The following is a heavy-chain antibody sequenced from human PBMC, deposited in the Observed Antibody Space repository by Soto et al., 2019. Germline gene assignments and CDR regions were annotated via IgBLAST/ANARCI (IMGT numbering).Heavy chain of an antibody. CDR1: GSPLSSGPYY. J-gene: IGHJ4*02. V-gene: IGHV4-31*03. D-gene: IGHD3-3*01. CDR2: IYYSGST. CDR3: ARGSKYDFWSGYHDFDY. Sequence: PSETLSLTCTLSGSPLSSGPYYWSSLRQHPGKGLKWIGYIYYSGSTYYNPSLKSRVTISVDTSKNQFSLKLSSVTAADTAVYYCARGSKYDFWSGYHDFDYWGQGTLVTVS.